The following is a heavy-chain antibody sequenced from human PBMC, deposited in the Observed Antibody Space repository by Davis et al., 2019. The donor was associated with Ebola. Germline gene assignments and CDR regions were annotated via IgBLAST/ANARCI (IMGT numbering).Heavy chain of an antibody. CDR2: MNPKSGNT. CDR3: ARTSIVGTTTTASDI. D-gene: IGHD1-26*01. J-gene: IGHJ3*02. Sequence: AASVKVSCKASEYTFTSYDINWVRQATGQGLEWVGWMNPKSGNTGYAEKFQGRVTVTRDTSTGTAYMELRSLRSDDTAVYFCARTSIVGTTTTASDIWGQGTMVTVSS. V-gene: IGHV1-8*01. CDR1: EYTFTSYD.